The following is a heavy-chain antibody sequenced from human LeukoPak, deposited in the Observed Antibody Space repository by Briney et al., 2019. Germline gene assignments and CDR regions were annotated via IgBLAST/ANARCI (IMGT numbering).Heavy chain of an antibody. Sequence: SGTLSLTCAVAGGSISSSNWWSWVRQPPGNGLEWIGEIYHSGSTNYNPSLKSRVTISVDKSKNKFSLKLSSVPAADTAVYYCARFTVGKGRWLQTRNDAFDIWGQGTMVTVSS. CDR3: ARFTVGKGRWLQTRNDAFDI. D-gene: IGHD5-24*01. CDR1: GGSISSSNW. V-gene: IGHV4-4*02. J-gene: IGHJ3*02. CDR2: IYHSGST.